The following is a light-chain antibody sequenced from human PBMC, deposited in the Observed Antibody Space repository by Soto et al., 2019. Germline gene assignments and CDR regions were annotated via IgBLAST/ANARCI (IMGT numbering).Light chain of an antibody. CDR2: EVT. CDR1: SSDVGSYNL. V-gene: IGLV2-23*02. J-gene: IGLJ1*01. CDR3: CSYAGSSTFLYV. Sequence: SVLTQPASVSGAPGQSITISCTGNSSDVGSYNLVSWYQQHPGKAPKLMIYEVTKRPSGVSNRFSGSKSGNTASLTISGLHAEDEADYYCCSYAGSSTFLYVFGTGTKVTVL.